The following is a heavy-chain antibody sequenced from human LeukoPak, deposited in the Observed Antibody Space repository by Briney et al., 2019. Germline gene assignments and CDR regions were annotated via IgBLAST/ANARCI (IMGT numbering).Heavy chain of an antibody. J-gene: IGHJ4*02. CDR3: ARTGWYEASYYFDY. D-gene: IGHD6-19*01. Sequence: SETLSLTCTVPGGSIRSYYWSWIRKPPGKGLEWIGYIYYSGSTHYNPSLKSRVTLSVDTSKNQSSLKLSSVTAADTAVYYCARTGWYEASYYFDYWGQGTLVTVSS. CDR1: GGSIRSYY. CDR2: IYYSGST. V-gene: IGHV4-59*01.